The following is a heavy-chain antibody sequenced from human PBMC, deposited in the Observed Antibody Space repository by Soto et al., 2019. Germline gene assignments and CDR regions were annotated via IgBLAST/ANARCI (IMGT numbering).Heavy chain of an antibody. CDR3: ARGRYYDFWSGYLGGGMDV. J-gene: IGHJ6*02. D-gene: IGHD3-3*01. CDR2: MNPNSGNT. V-gene: IGHV1-8*01. CDR1: GYTFTSYD. Sequence: QVQLVQSGAEVKKPGASVKVSCKASGYTFTSYDINWVRQATGQGLEWMGWMNPNSGNTGYAQKFQGRVTMTRSTAVSTAYMELSSLRSEDTAVYYCARGRYYDFWSGYLGGGMDVWGQGTTVTVSS.